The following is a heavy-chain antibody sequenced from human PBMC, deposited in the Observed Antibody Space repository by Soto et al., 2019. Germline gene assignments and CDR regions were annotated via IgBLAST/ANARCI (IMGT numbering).Heavy chain of an antibody. CDR3: AKAFGDWYPFEK. V-gene: IGHV3-23*01. CDR2: INDSGDLR. Sequence: GSLRLSCVASGXTFGSYAMSWVRRAPGKGLELGSTINDSGDLRYYAESVRGRFTISRDNSKNTLYLEVNDLRAEDKARYHCAKAFGDWYPFEKWGLGALGTVSS. J-gene: IGHJ4*02. CDR1: GXTFGSYA. D-gene: IGHD6-19*01.